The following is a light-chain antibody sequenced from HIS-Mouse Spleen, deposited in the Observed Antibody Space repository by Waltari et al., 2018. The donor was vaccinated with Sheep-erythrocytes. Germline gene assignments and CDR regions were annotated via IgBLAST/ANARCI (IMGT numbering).Light chain of an antibody. CDR2: DVS. Sequence: QSALTQPRSVSGSPGQSVPISCTGTSSAVGGYNYVSWYQQHPGKAPKLMIYDVSKRPSGVPDRFSGSKSGNTASLTISGLQAEDEADYYCCSYAGSYNHVFATGTKVTVL. V-gene: IGLV2-11*01. CDR1: SSAVGGYNY. CDR3: CSYAGSYNHV. J-gene: IGLJ1*01.